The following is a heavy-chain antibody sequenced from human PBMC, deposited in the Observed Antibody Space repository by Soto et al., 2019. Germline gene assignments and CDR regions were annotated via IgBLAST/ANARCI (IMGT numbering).Heavy chain of an antibody. CDR1: GYTFTSYD. Sequence: QVQLVQSGAEVKKPGASVKVSCKASGYTFTSYDINWVRQATGQGLEWMGWMNPNSGNTGYAQKFQGRVTMTRNTSISTAYMELSSMRSEDTAVYYCARPMLSAYDMDVWGQGTTVTVSS. J-gene: IGHJ6*02. D-gene: IGHD2-2*01. V-gene: IGHV1-8*01. CDR3: ARPMLSAYDMDV. CDR2: MNPNSGNT.